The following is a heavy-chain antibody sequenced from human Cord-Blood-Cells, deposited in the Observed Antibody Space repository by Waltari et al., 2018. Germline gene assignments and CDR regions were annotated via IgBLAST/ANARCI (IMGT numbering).Heavy chain of an antibody. V-gene: IGHV4-34*01. J-gene: IGHJ3*02. D-gene: IGHD3-3*01. CDR3: AGDLAGWDIRFLEWLDVFDI. CDR1: GGSFSGYY. Sequence: QVQLQQWGAGLLKPSETLSLTCAVYGGSFSGYYWSWIRQPPGKGLEWIGEINHSGSTNYNPSLKSRVTISVDTSKNQFSLKLSSVTAADTAVYYCAGDLAGWDIRFLEWLDVFDIWGQGTMVTVSS. CDR2: INHSGST.